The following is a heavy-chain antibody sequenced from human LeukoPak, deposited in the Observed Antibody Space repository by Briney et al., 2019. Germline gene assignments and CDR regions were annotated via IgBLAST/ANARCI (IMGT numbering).Heavy chain of an antibody. CDR2: ISAYNGNT. Sequence: SVQVSCKASGYTFTSYGISWVRQAPGQGLEWMGWISAYNGNTNHAQKLQGRVTMTTDTSTSTAYMELRSLRSDDTAVYYCARGMSSGPYDAFDIWGQGAMVTVSS. CDR1: GYTFTSYG. V-gene: IGHV1-18*04. D-gene: IGHD6-19*01. J-gene: IGHJ3*02. CDR3: ARGMSSGPYDAFDI.